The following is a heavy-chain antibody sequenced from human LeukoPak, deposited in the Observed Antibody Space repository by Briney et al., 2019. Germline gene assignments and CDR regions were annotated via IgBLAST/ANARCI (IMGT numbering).Heavy chain of an antibody. Sequence: GGSLRLSYAASGFTFSIYSMNWVSQPPGKGLEWVSSISSSSSYIYYADSVKGRFTISRDNAKNSLYLQMNSLRAEDTAVYYCAKDRSGYEGGGFDYWGQGTLVTVSS. J-gene: IGHJ4*02. CDR1: GFTFSIYS. CDR3: AKDRSGYEGGGFDY. V-gene: IGHV3-21*04. D-gene: IGHD5-12*01. CDR2: ISSSSSYI.